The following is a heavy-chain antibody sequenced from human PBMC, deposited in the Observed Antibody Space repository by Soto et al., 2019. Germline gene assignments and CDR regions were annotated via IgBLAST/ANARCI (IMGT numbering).Heavy chain of an antibody. Sequence: ASVKVSCKASGYPFTTYGISWVRQAPGQGLEWMGWISGYNGDTNYAQKLQGRVTMTIDTSTGTAYMEVRSLTSDDTAVYYCAKNGQPPYYYYGLDVWG. CDR2: ISGYNGDT. CDR3: AKNGQPPYYYYGLDV. D-gene: IGHD2-8*01. CDR1: GYPFTTYG. V-gene: IGHV1-18*01. J-gene: IGHJ6*02.